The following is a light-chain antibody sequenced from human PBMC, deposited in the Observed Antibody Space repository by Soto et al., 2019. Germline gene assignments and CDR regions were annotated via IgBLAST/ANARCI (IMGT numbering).Light chain of an antibody. J-gene: IGLJ2*01. CDR3: QSYDSSLSDVV. V-gene: IGLV2-14*01. Sequence: QSALTQPASVSGSPGQSITISCTGTSSDIGGYKYVSWYQQHPGIAPKLMIYEVSNRPSGVSNRFSGSKSGNTASLTISGLQAEDEADYYCQSYDSSLSDVVFGGGTKLTVL. CDR2: EVS. CDR1: SSDIGGYKY.